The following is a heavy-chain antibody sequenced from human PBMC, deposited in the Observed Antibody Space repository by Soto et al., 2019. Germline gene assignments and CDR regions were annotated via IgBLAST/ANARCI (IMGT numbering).Heavy chain of an antibody. V-gene: IGHV1-46*01. Sequence: QVQLVQSGAEVKKPGASVKVSCKASGYTFTSYYMHWVRQAPGQGLEWMGIINPSGGSTSYAQKCQGRVTMTRDTSTSTVYMELSSLRSEDTAVYYCARLGYCSGGSCYSDYWGQGTLVTVSS. CDR2: INPSGGST. CDR1: GYTFTSYY. CDR3: ARLGYCSGGSCYSDY. J-gene: IGHJ4*02. D-gene: IGHD2-15*01.